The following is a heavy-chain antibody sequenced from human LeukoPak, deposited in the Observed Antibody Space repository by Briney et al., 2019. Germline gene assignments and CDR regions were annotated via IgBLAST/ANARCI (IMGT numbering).Heavy chain of an antibody. D-gene: IGHD4-17*01. CDR2: IYHTGST. CDR1: GGPFTTYY. J-gene: IGHJ3*01. CDR3: ARVGHPTQRRVLSAVTIPTAGAFDF. Sequence: PSETLSLTCAVYGGPFTTYYWSWIRQPPGKGLEWIGDIYHTGSTTYNPSLKSRVTISIDTSKNQFSLRLTSVTAADTSFYYCARVGHPTQRRVLSAVTIPTAGAFDFWGPGTLVTVSS. V-gene: IGHV4-34*01.